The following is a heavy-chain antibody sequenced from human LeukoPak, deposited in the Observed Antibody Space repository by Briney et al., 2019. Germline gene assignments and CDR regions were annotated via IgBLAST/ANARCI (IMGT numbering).Heavy chain of an antibody. CDR3: ARDRIAAAAPTLLDAFDI. CDR1: GYSISSGYY. CDR2: IYHSGST. D-gene: IGHD6-13*01. V-gene: IGHV4-38-2*02. J-gene: IGHJ3*02. Sequence: SETLSLTCTVSGYSISSGYYWGWIRQPPGKGLEWIGSIYHSGSTYYNPSLKSRVTISVDTSKNQFSLKLSSVTAADTAVYYCARDRIAAAAPTLLDAFDIWGQGTMVTVSS.